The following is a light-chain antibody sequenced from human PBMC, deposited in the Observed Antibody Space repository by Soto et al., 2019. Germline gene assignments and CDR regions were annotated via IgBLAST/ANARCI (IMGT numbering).Light chain of an antibody. CDR2: GAS. J-gene: IGKJ3*01. V-gene: IGKV3-15*01. Sequence: EMVMTQSPATLSVAPGERVTFSCRASQGVSRKLAWYQHKPGQAPRLLISGASTGATGIPARFSGTGPGTEFTLTISSLQSEDCAIYYCQQYHTWPITFGRGTKVGIK. CDR1: QGVSRK. CDR3: QQYHTWPIT.